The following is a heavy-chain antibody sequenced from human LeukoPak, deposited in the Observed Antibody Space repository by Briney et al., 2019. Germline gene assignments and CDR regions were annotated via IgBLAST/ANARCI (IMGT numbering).Heavy chain of an antibody. Sequence: GGSLRLSCAASGFTFSSYAMSWARQAPGKGLEWVSAISGSGGSTYYADSVKGRFTISRDNSKNTLYLQMNSLRAEDTAVYYCAKRGTYDSSGYYYDYWGQGTLVTVSS. J-gene: IGHJ4*02. CDR2: ISGSGGST. V-gene: IGHV3-23*01. D-gene: IGHD3-22*01. CDR1: GFTFSSYA. CDR3: AKRGTYDSSGYYYDY.